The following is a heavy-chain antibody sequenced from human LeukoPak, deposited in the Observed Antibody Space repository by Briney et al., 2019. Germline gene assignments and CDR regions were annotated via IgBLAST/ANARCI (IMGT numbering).Heavy chain of an antibody. CDR1: GGSIATTNYY. D-gene: IGHD3-16*01. CDR3: ARHWAY. V-gene: IGHV4-39*01. CDR2: ISYTGSS. J-gene: IGHJ4*02. Sequence: SETLSLTCTVSGGSIATTNYYWGWIRQPPGKGLEWIGSISYTGSSYYNPSLKSRVTISVDTSKNQSSLKLTSVTTADTAVYYCARHWAYWGQGTLVTVSS.